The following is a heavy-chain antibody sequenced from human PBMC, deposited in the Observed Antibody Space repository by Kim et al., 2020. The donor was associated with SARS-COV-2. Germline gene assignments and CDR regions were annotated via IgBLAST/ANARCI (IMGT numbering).Heavy chain of an antibody. V-gene: IGHV4-4*02. J-gene: IGHJ5*02. Sequence: SETLSLTCAVSGGSISSSNWWSWVRQPPGKGLEWIGEIYHSGSTNYNPSLKSRVTISVDKSKNQFSLKLSSVTAADTAVYYCARYYYCSGSQYNWFDPWGQGTLVTVSS. CDR1: GGSISSSNW. D-gene: IGHD3-10*01. CDR2: IYHSGST. CDR3: ARYYYCSGSQYNWFDP.